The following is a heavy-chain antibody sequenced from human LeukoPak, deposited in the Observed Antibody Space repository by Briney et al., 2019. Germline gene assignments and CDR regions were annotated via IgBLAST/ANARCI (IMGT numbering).Heavy chain of an antibody. CDR1: GGSISSSSYY. D-gene: IGHD1-26*01. J-gene: IGHJ4*02. CDR3: ARDPAGKWELPAYFDY. CDR2: IYYSGST. Sequence: SETLSLTCTVSGGSISSSSYYWGWIRQPPGTGLEWIGSIYYSGSTYYNPSLKSRDTISVDTSKNQFSLKLSSVTAADTAVYYCARDPAGKWELPAYFDYWGQGTLVTVSS. V-gene: IGHV4-39*07.